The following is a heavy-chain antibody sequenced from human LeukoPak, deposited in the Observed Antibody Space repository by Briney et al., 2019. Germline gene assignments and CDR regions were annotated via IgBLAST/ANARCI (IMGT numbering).Heavy chain of an antibody. V-gene: IGHV4-4*07. CDR2: IYTSGSN. CDR1: GGSISSYY. J-gene: IGHJ5*02. CDR3: ARSGAFGSGSYYTHRQSWFDP. D-gene: IGHD3-10*01. Sequence: PSETLSLTCTVSGGSISSYYWSWIRQPAGKGLEWIGRIYTSGSNNYNPSLKSRVTMSVDTSKNQFSLKLSSVTAADTAVYYCARSGAFGSGSYYTHRQSWFDPWGQGTLVTVSS.